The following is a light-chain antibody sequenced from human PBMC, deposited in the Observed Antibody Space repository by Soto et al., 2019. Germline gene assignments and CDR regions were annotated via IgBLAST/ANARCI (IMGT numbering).Light chain of an antibody. CDR2: ATS. CDR3: QDSSTSPWP. J-gene: IGKJ1*01. CDR1: QSVTSTY. V-gene: IGKV3-20*01. Sequence: TQSPGTLSFSPGERSTLCCSAVQSVTSTYMAWYQQKPGQAPRLLIYATSFRATGIPDRFRGSGSGTDFTLTISSLEPEDSAVYYCQDSSTSPWPFGQGTKVDIK.